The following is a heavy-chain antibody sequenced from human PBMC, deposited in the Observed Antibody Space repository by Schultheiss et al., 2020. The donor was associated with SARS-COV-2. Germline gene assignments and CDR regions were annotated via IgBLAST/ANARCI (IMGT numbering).Heavy chain of an antibody. D-gene: IGHD6-6*01. J-gene: IGHJ4*02. CDR2: IYYSGST. Sequence: SETLSLTCTVSCGSISSGGYYWSWIRQHPGKGLEWFRYIYYSGSTYYNPSLKRRFTISVDTSKNQFSLKLSSVTAADTAVYYCARDTSIASYFDYWGQGTLVTVSS. CDR1: CGSISSGGYY. CDR3: ARDTSIASYFDY. V-gene: IGHV4-31*03.